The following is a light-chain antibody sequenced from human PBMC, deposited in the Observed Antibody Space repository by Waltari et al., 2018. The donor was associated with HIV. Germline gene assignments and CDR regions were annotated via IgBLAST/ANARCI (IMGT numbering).Light chain of an antibody. CDR3: RHATQFPA. CDR2: RTS. J-gene: IGKJ2*01. CDR1: QTLVHSDGNTY. Sequence: DIVMTQTPLSSPVTLGQPASIFCRSRQTLVHSDGNTYLSWLHQRPGQPPRLLIYRTSDRFSGVPDRFSGSGAGTDFTLKISRVEAEDVGVYYCRHATQFPAFGQGTKLEIK. V-gene: IGKV2-24*01.